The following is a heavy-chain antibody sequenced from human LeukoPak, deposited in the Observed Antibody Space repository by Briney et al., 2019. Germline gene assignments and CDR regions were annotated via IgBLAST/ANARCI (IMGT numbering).Heavy chain of an antibody. CDR3: AKALDYGDSLYYFDY. CDR1: GFTFSSYA. CDR2: ISGSGGST. J-gene: IGHJ4*02. V-gene: IGHV3-23*01. D-gene: IGHD4-17*01. Sequence: GGSLRLSCAASGFTFSSYAMSWVRQAPGKGLEWVSAISGSGGSTYYADSVKGRFTISRDNSKNTLYLQMNSLRAEDTAVYYCAKALDYGDSLYYFDYWGQGTLVTVSS.